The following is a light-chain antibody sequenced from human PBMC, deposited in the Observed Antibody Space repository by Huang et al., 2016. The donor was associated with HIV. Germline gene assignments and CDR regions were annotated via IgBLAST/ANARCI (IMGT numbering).Light chain of an antibody. CDR3: QQPGS. CDR1: QSVGGY. J-gene: IGKJ2*01. V-gene: IGKV3-11*01. Sequence: EIVLTQSPATLSLSPGVRATLSCRASQSVGGYLAWYQQKPGQAPRLLIYDTSTRASGIPARFCGSGSETDFTLTISSLEPEDFAVYYCQQPGSFGQGTKVDIK. CDR2: DTS.